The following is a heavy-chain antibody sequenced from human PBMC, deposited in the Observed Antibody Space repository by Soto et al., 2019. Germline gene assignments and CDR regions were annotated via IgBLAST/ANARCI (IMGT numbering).Heavy chain of an antibody. CDR3: ARADRFPRSWFDS. V-gene: IGHV4-34*01. CDR2: VNHSGEA. J-gene: IGHJ5*01. CDR1: VVSFRNYY. Sequence: SDTLSLTCGVYVVSFRNYYWICVRQPPGKCLEWIGEVNHSGEATYNPSLQSRVTISLDTTNNHFSLKMTSVTAADTAIYFCARADRFPRSWFDSGAQLTLVTFS.